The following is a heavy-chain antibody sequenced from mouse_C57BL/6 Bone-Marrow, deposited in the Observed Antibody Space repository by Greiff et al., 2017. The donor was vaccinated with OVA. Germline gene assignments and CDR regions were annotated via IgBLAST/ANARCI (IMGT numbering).Heavy chain of an antibody. CDR2: INPSTGGT. J-gene: IGHJ3*01. V-gene: IGHV1-43*01. Sequence: EVQLVESGPELVKPGASVKISCKASGYSFTGYYMHWVKQSSEKSLEWIGEINPSTGGTSYNQKFKGKATLTVDKSSSTAYMQLKSLTSEDSAVYYCARRLRLPWFAYWGQGTLVTVSA. D-gene: IGHD3-2*02. CDR1: GYSFTGYY. CDR3: ARRLRLPWFAY.